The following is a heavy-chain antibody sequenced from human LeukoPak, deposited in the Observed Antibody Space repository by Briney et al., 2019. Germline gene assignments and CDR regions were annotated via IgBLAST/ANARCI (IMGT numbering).Heavy chain of an antibody. CDR1: GGSFSSGSYY. Sequence: SETLSLTCTVSGGSFSSGSYYWSWLRQPPGTGLEWIGYIYYSGSTNYNPSLKSRVTISVDTSKNQFSLKLSSVTAADTAVYYCARVGQGITMVRGVIRYYYGMDVWGKGTTVTVSS. CDR2: IYYSGST. V-gene: IGHV4-61*01. D-gene: IGHD3-10*01. CDR3: ARVGQGITMVRGVIRYYYGMDV. J-gene: IGHJ6*04.